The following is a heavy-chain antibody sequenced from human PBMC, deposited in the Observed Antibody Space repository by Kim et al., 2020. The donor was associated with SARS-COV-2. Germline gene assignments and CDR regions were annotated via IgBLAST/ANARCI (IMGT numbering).Heavy chain of an antibody. CDR2: T. D-gene: IGHD3-10*01. Sequence: TKHTQSVQGQVTVSADTAVSAAHVQWSSLKASDTAMYYCARHRPGKGTFDIWGQGTMVTVSS. V-gene: IGHV5-51*01. J-gene: IGHJ3*02. CDR3: ARHRPGKGTFDI.